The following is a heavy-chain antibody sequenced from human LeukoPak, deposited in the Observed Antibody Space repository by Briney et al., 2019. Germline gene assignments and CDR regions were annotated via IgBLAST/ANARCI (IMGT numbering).Heavy chain of an antibody. CDR2: ISGSGGNT. J-gene: IGHJ4*02. CDR3: AKDQGY. Sequence: GGSLRLSCAASGFTFSTYTMTWVRQAPGKGLEWVSGISGSGGNTYYADSVKGRFTISSDNSKNTLYMQMNSLRADDTAVYYCAKDQGYWGQGTLVTVSS. V-gene: IGHV3-23*01. CDR1: GFTFSTYT.